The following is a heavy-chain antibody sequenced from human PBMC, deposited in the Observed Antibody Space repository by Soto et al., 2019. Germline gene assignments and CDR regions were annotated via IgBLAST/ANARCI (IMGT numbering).Heavy chain of an antibody. V-gene: IGHV1-46*01. Sequence: GASVKVSCKASGYTLTSYYMHWVRQAPGQGLEWMGIINPSGGNTNYAQKLQGRVTMTTDTSTSTAYMELRSLRSDDTAVYYCARLRGYSYGTGYYYYGMDVWGQGTTVTVSS. J-gene: IGHJ6*02. CDR2: INPSGGNT. CDR1: GYTLTSYY. CDR3: ARLRGYSYGTGYYYYGMDV. D-gene: IGHD5-18*01.